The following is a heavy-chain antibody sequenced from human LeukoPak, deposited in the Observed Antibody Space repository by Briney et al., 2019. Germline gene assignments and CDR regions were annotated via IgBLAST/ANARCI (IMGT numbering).Heavy chain of an antibody. V-gene: IGHV3-48*02. J-gene: IGHJ4*02. D-gene: IGHD3-10*01. Sequence: GGSLRLPCAASGFTFSRYSMNWVRQAPGKGLEWVSYISSSSSTVYYADSLKGRFTISRDNAKISLYLQMNSLRDEDTAVYYCARAQTYYGSGSYLYWGQGTLVTVSS. CDR3: ARAQTYYGSGSYLY. CDR2: ISSSSSTV. CDR1: GFTFSRYS.